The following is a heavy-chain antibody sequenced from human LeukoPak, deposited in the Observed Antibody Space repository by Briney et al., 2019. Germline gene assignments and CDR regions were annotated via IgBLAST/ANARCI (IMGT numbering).Heavy chain of an antibody. CDR1: GFTFRAFG. Sequence: PGGSLRLSCAASGFTFRAFGMHWVRQAPGKGPEWVAVIWFDGSKEYYKDFAKGRFTISRDNAKNSLYLQMNSLRAEDTAVYYCARVAGLGVVTSNDAFDIWGQGTMVTVSS. CDR3: ARVAGLGVVTSNDAFDI. J-gene: IGHJ3*02. D-gene: IGHD3-3*01. V-gene: IGHV3-33*01. CDR2: IWFDGSKE.